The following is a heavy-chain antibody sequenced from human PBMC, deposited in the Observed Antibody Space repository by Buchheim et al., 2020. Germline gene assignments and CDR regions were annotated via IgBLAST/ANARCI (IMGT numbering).Heavy chain of an antibody. CDR1: GFTFSSYS. CDR3: ASTLYGDPFDY. CDR2: ISSSSSTI. Sequence: EVQLVESGGGLVQPGGSLRLSCAASGFTFSSYSMNWVRQAPGKGLEWVSYISSSSSTIYYEDSVKDRFTISRDNAKNAMYLQMNSLRAEDTAVYYCASTLYGDPFDYWGQGTL. J-gene: IGHJ4*02. V-gene: IGHV3-48*01. D-gene: IGHD4-17*01.